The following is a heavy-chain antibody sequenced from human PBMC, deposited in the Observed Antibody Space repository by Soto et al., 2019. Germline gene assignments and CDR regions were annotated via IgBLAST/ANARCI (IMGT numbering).Heavy chain of an antibody. D-gene: IGHD2-15*01. V-gene: IGHV1-18*01. CDR1: VYTFTSYG. CDR2: ISAYNGNT. J-gene: IGHJ4*02. Sequence: QVQLVQSGAEVKKPGASVQVSCKASVYTFTSYGISWVRQAPGQGLEWMGWISAYNGNTNYAQKLQGRVTMTTDTSTSTAYMELRSLRSDDTAVYYCAGHGLGYCSGGSCYPAFDYWGQGTLVTVS. CDR3: AGHGLGYCSGGSCYPAFDY.